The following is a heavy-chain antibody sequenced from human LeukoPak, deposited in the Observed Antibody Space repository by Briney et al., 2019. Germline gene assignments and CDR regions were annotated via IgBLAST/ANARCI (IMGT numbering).Heavy chain of an antibody. Sequence: GGSLRLSCAASGFTFSDYDMHWVRQDTGKGLEWVSTIATAGDTYYPGSVKGRFTISRENAKNSLYLQMNSLRAEDTAVYYCARKGGSGCFDYWGQGTLVTVSS. CDR2: IATAGDT. D-gene: IGHD6-19*01. V-gene: IGHV3-13*01. J-gene: IGHJ4*02. CDR3: ARKGGSGCFDY. CDR1: GFTFSDYD.